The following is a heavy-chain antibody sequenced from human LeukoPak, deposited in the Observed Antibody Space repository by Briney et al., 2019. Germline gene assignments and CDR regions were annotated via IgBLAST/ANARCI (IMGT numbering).Heavy chain of an antibody. Sequence: GGSLKLSCAASGFSLSGSAVHWVRQAPGKGLLWVSRINSDGSSTSYADSVKGRFTISRDNAKNTLYLQMNSLRAEDTAVYYCARRIAAAAAPYYFDYWGQGTLVTVSS. D-gene: IGHD6-13*01. V-gene: IGHV3-74*01. J-gene: IGHJ4*02. CDR2: INSDGSST. CDR3: ARRIAAAAAPYYFDY. CDR1: GFSLSGSA.